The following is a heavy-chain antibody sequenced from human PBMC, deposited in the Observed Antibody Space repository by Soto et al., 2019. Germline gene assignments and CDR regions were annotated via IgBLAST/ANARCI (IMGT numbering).Heavy chain of an antibody. D-gene: IGHD3-16*01. Sequence: QPGGSLRLSCAASGFKFSNYAMSWVRQAPGKGLEWVSLISATGGGTYYADSVKGRFTISRDNFHNTLYLQVHSLTAEDTAVYYCAKDRRAGGNSAFYFDFWGQGAQVTVSS. CDR2: ISATGGGT. J-gene: IGHJ4*02. CDR3: AKDRRAGGNSAFYFDF. CDR1: GFKFSNYA. V-gene: IGHV3-23*01.